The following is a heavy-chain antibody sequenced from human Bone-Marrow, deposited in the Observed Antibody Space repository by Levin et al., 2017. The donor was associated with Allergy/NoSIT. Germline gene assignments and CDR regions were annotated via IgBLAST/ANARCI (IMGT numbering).Heavy chain of an antibody. CDR3: AKHFLIRFRIPGPVDS. CDR1: GFRFSDYG. J-gene: IGHJ4*02. V-gene: IGHV3-30*18. Sequence: GESLKISCAASGFRFSDYGMQWVRQTPGKGLEWVADISHDGSIEQYADSVKGRFTISRDSSKNTLYLQMNSLSADDTAIYFCAKHFLIRFRIPGPVDSWGQGILVTVSS. D-gene: IGHD3-3*01. CDR2: ISHDGSIE.